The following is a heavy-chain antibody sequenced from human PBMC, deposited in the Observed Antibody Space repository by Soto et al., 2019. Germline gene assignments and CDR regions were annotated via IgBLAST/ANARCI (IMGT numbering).Heavy chain of an antibody. CDR2: IYYRGNA. D-gene: IGHD3-9*01. CDR1: DDSINSDKYY. V-gene: IGHV4-39*01. CDR3: ARLEGLATISCYFDF. Sequence: QLQLQEAGPGLVKPSETLSLTCSVSDDSINSDKYYWGWIRQPPGKGLEWIGSIYYRGNAYYNPSPQPRVTISVDRSRSQFSLKLNPVTAADSAVYFCARLEGLATISCYFDFWGPGALVTVSS. J-gene: IGHJ4*01.